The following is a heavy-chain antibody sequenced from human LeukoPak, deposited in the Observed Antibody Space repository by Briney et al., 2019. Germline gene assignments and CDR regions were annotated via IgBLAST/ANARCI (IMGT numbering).Heavy chain of an antibody. V-gene: IGHV4-59*01. D-gene: IGHD3-10*01. CDR3: ATLGAAGASDY. Sequence: SETLPLTCTVSGGSISSYYWSWIRQPPGKGLEWIGYIYYSGSTNYNPSLKSRVTISVDTSKNQFSLKLSSVTAADTAVYYCATLGAAGASDYWGQGTLVTVSS. CDR2: IYYSGST. J-gene: IGHJ4*02. CDR1: GGSISSYY.